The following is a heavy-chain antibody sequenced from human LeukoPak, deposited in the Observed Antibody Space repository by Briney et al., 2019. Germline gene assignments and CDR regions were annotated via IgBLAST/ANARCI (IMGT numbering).Heavy chain of an antibody. CDR2: FNPEGGET. V-gene: IGHV1-24*01. Sequence: ASVRVSCTMSGYTLTDVSMHWVRQAPGKGLEWMGGFNPEGGETVYAQTLQGRVTMTEDPSADTAYMELRSLSSEDTAVYYCGIGRKFDWLLCHHWGQGTLVTVSS. CDR3: GIGRKFDWLLCHH. D-gene: IGHD3-9*01. J-gene: IGHJ5*02. CDR1: GYTLTDVS.